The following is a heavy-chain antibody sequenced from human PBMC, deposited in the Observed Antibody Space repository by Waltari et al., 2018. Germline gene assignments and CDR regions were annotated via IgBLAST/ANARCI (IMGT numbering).Heavy chain of an antibody. CDR3: ARVLRVGGYDYGGYYFDY. J-gene: IGHJ4*02. CDR1: GGSISSSSYY. Sequence: QLQLQESGPGLVKPSETLSLTCTVSGGSISSSSYYWGWIRQPPGKGLEWIGRSYYSGRTNYNPSLKSRVTISVDTSKNQFSLKLSSVTAADTAVYYCARVLRVGGYDYGGYYFDYWGQGTLVTVSS. V-gene: IGHV4-39*07. CDR2: SYYSGRT. D-gene: IGHD5-12*01.